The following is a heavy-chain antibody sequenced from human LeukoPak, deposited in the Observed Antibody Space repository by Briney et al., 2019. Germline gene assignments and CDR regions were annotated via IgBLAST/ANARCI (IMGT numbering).Heavy chain of an antibody. V-gene: IGHV3-33*06. CDR1: GFTFDVYA. CDR2: IWYDGSNK. J-gene: IGHJ3*02. D-gene: IGHD3-16*01. CDR3: AKAGGVTYDAFDI. Sequence: GGSLRLSCVASGFTFDVYAMNWVRQAPGKGLEWVAVIWYDGSNKYHADSVKGRFTISRDNSKNTLYLQMNSLRAEDTAVYYCAKAGGVTYDAFDIWGQGTMVTVSS.